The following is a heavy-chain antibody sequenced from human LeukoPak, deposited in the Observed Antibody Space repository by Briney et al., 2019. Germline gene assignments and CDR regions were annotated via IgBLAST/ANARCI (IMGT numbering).Heavy chain of an antibody. V-gene: IGHV1-18*01. J-gene: IGHJ5*02. CDR3: ARDLGGDYGDWFDP. D-gene: IGHD4-17*01. Sequence: ASVKVSCKASGYTFTNYAMNWVRQAPGQGLEWMGWISAYNGNTNYAQKLQGRVTMTTDTSTSTAYMEPRSLRSDDTAVYYCARDLGGDYGDWFDPWGQGTLVTVSS. CDR2: ISAYNGNT. CDR1: GYTFTNYA.